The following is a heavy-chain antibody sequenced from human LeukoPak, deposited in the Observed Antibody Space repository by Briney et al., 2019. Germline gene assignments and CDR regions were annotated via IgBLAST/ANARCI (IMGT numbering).Heavy chain of an antibody. J-gene: IGHJ4*02. CDR2: VYGGGAT. D-gene: IGHD3-10*01. Sequence: GGSPRLSCAASGFTVSTNYMTWVRQAPGKGLEWVSVVYGGGATYYADSVKGRFTISRDNSKNSLYLQMNSLRAEDTAVYYCARNYDSGSYFTDWGQGALVTVSS. CDR3: ARNYDSGSYFTD. CDR1: GFTVSTNY. V-gene: IGHV3-53*01.